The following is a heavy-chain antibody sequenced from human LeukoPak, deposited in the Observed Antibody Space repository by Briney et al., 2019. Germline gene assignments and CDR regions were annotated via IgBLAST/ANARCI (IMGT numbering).Heavy chain of an antibody. CDR2: ISGSGDTT. Sequence: GGSLRLSCVGSGFTFGSYSMSWVRQAPGKGLEWVSGISGSGDTTYYADSEKGRFTISRDNSRNTLFLQMNSLRVEDTAVYFCARESFRALAGYLDYWGQGSLVIVSS. CDR1: GFTFGSYS. J-gene: IGHJ4*02. CDR3: ARESFRALAGYLDY. D-gene: IGHD6-19*01. V-gene: IGHV3-23*01.